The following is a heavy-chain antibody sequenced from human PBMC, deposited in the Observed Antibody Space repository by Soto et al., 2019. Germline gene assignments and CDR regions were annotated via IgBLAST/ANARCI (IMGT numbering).Heavy chain of an antibody. CDR3: ARYGSEPVAGYTLAN. CDR1: GGSSSSNY. Sequence: PSETLSLTCTVAGGSSSSNYGTWVRQPPVKGLEWIGYVYNSGSTNYNPSLKSRVTISEDTSKSQFSLRVNSMNAAETDVYSCARYGSEPVAGYTLANWGQGILVPVSS. J-gene: IGHJ1*01. CDR2: VYNSGST. V-gene: IGHV4-59*01. D-gene: IGHD6-13*01.